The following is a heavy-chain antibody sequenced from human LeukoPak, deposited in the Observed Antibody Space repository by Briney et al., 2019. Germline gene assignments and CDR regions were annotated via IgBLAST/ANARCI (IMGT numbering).Heavy chain of an antibody. CDR2: INPNSGGT. Sequence: ASVTVSCKASGYTFTSYYMHWVRQAPGQGLEWMGWINPNSGGTNYAQKFQGWVTMTRDTSISTAYMELSRLRSDDTAVYYCARGRGHDYFDYWGQGTLVTVSS. CDR1: GYTFTSYY. V-gene: IGHV1-2*04. D-gene: IGHD3-10*01. J-gene: IGHJ4*02. CDR3: ARGRGHDYFDY.